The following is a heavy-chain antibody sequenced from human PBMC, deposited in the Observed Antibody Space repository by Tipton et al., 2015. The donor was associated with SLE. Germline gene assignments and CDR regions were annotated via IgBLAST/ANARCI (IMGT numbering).Heavy chain of an antibody. CDR1: GGSISSSNYY. Sequence: TLSLTCTVSGGSISSSNYYWGWIRQPPGKGLEWIGSLYYSGSTYYNPSLKSRVTISVDTSKNQFSLKLSSVTAADTAVDYCARDRGKVFWGYNWFDPWGQGTLVTVAS. D-gene: IGHD3-10*01. V-gene: IGHV4-39*07. J-gene: IGHJ5*02. CDR2: LYYSGST. CDR3: ARDRGKVFWGYNWFDP.